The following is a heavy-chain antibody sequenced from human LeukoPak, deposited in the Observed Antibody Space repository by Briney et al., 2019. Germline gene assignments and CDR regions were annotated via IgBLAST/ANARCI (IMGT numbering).Heavy chain of an antibody. V-gene: IGHV3-9*03. CDR1: GFTFDDYA. J-gene: IGHJ3*02. CDR3: AKELGYSSGWRAFHI. Sequence: PGRSLRLSCAASGFTFDDYAMHWVRQAPGKGLEWVSGISWNSGVIGYADSVKGRFTISRDNAKNSLYLQMNSLRAEDMALYYCAKELGYSSGWRAFHIWGQGTMVTVSS. D-gene: IGHD6-19*01. CDR2: ISWNSGVI.